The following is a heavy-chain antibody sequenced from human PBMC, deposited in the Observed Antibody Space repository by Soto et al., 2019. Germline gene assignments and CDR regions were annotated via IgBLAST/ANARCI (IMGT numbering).Heavy chain of an antibody. Sequence: EVQLVESGGGLVKPGGSLRLSCAASGFTFSSYSMNWVRQAPGKGLEWVSSISSSSSYIYYADSVKGRFTISRDNAKNSLYLQMNSRRAEDTAVYSCARVEQGAFDYWGQGTLVTVSS. J-gene: IGHJ4*02. D-gene: IGHD1-26*01. CDR1: GFTFSSYS. CDR3: ARVEQGAFDY. V-gene: IGHV3-21*01. CDR2: ISSSSSYI.